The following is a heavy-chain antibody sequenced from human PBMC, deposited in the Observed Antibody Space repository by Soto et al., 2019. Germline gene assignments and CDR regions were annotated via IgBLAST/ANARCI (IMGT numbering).Heavy chain of an antibody. V-gene: IGHV1-69*06. CDR2: IIPIFGTS. CDR3: ARDEIVGATQSSWFDP. CDR1: GGTFSSYA. J-gene: IGHJ5*02. D-gene: IGHD1-26*01. Sequence: QVQLVQSGAEVKKPGSSVKVSCKASGGTFSSYAISWVRQAPGQGLEWMGGIIPIFGTSNYAQKFQGRVTITADKSTSTVYMELSSLRSEDTAVYYCARDEIVGATQSSWFDPWGQGTLVTVSS.